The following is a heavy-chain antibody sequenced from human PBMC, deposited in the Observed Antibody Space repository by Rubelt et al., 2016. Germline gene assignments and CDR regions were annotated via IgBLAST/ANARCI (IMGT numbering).Heavy chain of an antibody. J-gene: IGHJ4*02. Sequence: VRQAPGKGLEWVSSIRASGGSTYYAESVEGRFTISRDNSKNTLYLRMNSLRVEDTAVYYCARDGFGELEYYFDYWGQGTLVTVSS. D-gene: IGHD3-10*01. V-gene: IGHV3-23*01. CDR2: IRASGGST. CDR3: ARDGFGELEYYFDY.